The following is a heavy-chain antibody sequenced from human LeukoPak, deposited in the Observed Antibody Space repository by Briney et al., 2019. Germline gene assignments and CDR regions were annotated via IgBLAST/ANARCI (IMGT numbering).Heavy chain of an antibody. D-gene: IGHD3-10*01. CDR2: ISGGSGST. CDR3: AKTAVAGIDY. J-gene: IGHJ4*02. CDR1: GFTFSSYA. Sequence: GGSLRLSCAASGFTFSSYAMSWVRQAPGKGLAWVSTISGGSGSTYCADSVKGRFTIPRDNSKNTLYLQMNSLRDEDTAVYYCAKTAVAGIDYWGQGTLVTVSS. V-gene: IGHV3-23*01.